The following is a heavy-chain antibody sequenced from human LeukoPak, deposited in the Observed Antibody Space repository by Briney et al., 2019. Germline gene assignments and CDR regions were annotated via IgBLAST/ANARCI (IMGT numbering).Heavy chain of an antibody. V-gene: IGHV3-48*03. CDR1: GFTFSSYE. Sequence: GGSLRLSCAASGFTFSSYEMNWVRQAPGKGLEWFSYISSRGTTIYNADSVKGRFTISRDNAKNSLYLQMNSLRAEDTAVYYCARDSIVDGAFDIWGQGTMVTVSS. CDR3: ARDSIVDGAFDI. D-gene: IGHD2-15*01. J-gene: IGHJ3*02. CDR2: ISSRGTTI.